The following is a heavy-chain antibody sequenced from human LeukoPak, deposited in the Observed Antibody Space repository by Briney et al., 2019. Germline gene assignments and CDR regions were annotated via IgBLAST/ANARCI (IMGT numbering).Heavy chain of an antibody. V-gene: IGHV1-2*02. CDR2: INPNSGGT. CDR3: ARERRRVVVVAASRRWFDP. CDR1: GYTFTGYY. D-gene: IGHD2-15*01. Sequence: ASVKVSCKASGYTFTGYYMHWVRQAPGQGLEWMGWINPNSGGTNYAQKFQGRVTMTRDTSISTAYMELSRLRSDDTAVYYCARERRRVVVVAASRRWFDPWGQGTLVTVSS. J-gene: IGHJ5*02.